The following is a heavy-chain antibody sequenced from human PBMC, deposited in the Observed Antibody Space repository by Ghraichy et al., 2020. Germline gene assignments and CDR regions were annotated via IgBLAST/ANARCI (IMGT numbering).Heavy chain of an antibody. V-gene: IGHV4-39*01. CDR3: ARPATTTASYFQH. Sequence: SETLSLTCTVSGGSISSSSFYWGWIRQPPGKGLEWIGSIYYSGSTRYNPSLKSRVTISVDTSKNQFSLKLSPVTAADTAVYYCARPATTTASYFQHWGQGTLVIVSS. CDR2: IYYSGST. J-gene: IGHJ1*01. CDR1: GGSISSSSFY. D-gene: IGHD4-11*01.